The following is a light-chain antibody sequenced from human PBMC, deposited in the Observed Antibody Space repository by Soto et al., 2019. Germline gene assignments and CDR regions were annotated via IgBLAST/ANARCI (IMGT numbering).Light chain of an antibody. CDR2: DAS. Sequence: GDRVTITCRASQSISSWLAWYQPKPGKAXKLLIYDASSLESGVPSRFSGSGSGTEFTLTISSLQPDDLATYYCQQYNSWTFGQGTKVDIK. CDR1: QSISSW. V-gene: IGKV1-5*01. J-gene: IGKJ1*01. CDR3: QQYNSWT.